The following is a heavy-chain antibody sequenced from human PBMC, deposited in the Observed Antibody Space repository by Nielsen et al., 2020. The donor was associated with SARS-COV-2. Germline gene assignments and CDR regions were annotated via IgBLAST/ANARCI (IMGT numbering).Heavy chain of an antibody. D-gene: IGHD5-12*01. J-gene: IGHJ4*02. CDR1: GFSFTSYG. CDR3: AKDRSGFSGYDSPLDY. CDR2: ISHDGSTQ. V-gene: IGHV3-30*18. Sequence: GESLKISCVASGFSFTSYGMHWVRQAPDKGLEWVAAISHDGSTQYYGDSVKGRFAISRDNSKSTLYLQIDLLTPEDTAVYYCAKDRSGFSGYDSPLDYWGQGTLVSVSS.